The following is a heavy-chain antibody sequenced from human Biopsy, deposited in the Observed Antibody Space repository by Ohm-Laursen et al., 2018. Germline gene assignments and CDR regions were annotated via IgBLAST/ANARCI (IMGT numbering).Heavy chain of an antibody. D-gene: IGHD2-2*01. J-gene: IGHJ4*02. Sequence: SSVKVSCKVPTGTFTSYGIIWVRQAPGQGLEWMGRIIPILRTTAYAQTFLGRVTITADSPTSTVDMELTSLTSGDTAVYFCAREAIGYQLPCDDWGQGTLVTVSS. CDR1: TGTFTSYG. CDR2: IIPILRTT. CDR3: AREAIGYQLPCDD. V-gene: IGHV1-69*11.